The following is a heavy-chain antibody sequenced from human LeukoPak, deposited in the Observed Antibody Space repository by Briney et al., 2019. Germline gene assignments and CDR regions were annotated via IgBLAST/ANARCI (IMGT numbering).Heavy chain of an antibody. CDR2: TSYDGSNK. CDR1: GFTFSSYA. CDR3: ARSIAAAGKIDY. V-gene: IGHV3-30*04. D-gene: IGHD6-13*01. Sequence: GGSLRLSCAASGFTFSSYAMHWVRQAPGKGLEWVAVTSYDGSNKYYADSVKGRFTISRDNSKNTLYLQMNSLRAEDTAVYYCARSIAAAGKIDYWGQGTLVTVSS. J-gene: IGHJ4*02.